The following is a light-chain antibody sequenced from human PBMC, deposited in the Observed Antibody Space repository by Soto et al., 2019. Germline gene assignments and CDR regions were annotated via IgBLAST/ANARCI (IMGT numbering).Light chain of an antibody. CDR2: KAS. J-gene: IGKJ1*01. CDR3: QKYNSAPPT. Sequence: DIQMTQSPSTLSGSVGDRVTITCRASQTISSWLAWYQQKPGKAPKLLIYKASTLKSGVPSRFSGSGSGTEFTLTISSLQPDDFATYYCQKYNSAPPTFGQGTKVDIK. V-gene: IGKV1-5*03. CDR1: QTISSW.